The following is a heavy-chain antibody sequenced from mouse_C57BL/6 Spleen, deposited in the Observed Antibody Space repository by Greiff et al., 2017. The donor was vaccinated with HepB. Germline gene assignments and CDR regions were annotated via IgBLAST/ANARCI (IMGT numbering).Heavy chain of an antibody. CDR1: GYTFTSYW. J-gene: IGHJ2*01. CDR2: IDPSDSET. V-gene: IGHV1-52*01. Sequence: VKLQQPGAELVRPGSSVKLSCKASGYTFTSYWMHWVKQRPIQGLEWIGNIDPSDSETNYNQKFKDKATLTVDKSSSTAYMQLSSLTSEDSAVYYWARGRKLRGFDYWGQGTTLTVSS. D-gene: IGHD1-1*01. CDR3: ARGRKLRGFDY.